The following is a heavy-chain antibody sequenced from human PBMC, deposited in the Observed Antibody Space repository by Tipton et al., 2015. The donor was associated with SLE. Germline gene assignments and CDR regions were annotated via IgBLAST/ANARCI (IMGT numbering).Heavy chain of an antibody. CDR3: ARLEWDGYNSPPYFDS. V-gene: IGHV4-4*08. CDR1: GASMQTYSWTSHY. CDR2: IDNSGTT. J-gene: IGHJ4*02. Sequence: TLSLTCTVSGASMQTYSWTSHYWTWIRQTPGKGLEWIGYIDNSGTTDYNPSLRSRVTISIDTSKNQFSMNLKSVSPADTAIYYCARLEWDGYNSPPYFDSWGQGTLVTVSS. D-gene: IGHD5-24*01.